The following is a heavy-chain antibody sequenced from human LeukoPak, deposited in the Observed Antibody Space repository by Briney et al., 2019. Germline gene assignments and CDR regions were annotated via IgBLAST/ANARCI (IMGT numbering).Heavy chain of an antibody. CDR3: ARDPLDCGGGRCYGNYYHYGIDV. J-gene: IGHJ6*02. V-gene: IGHV3-23*01. Sequence: GGSLRLSCAASGCIFSIYAMIWVRQPPGKGLEWVSSFSGGGGDTYYADSVKGRFTISRDNSKNTLCLQMNSLRVEDTAVYYCARDPLDCGGGRCYGNYYHYGIDVWGQGTTVTVSS. D-gene: IGHD2-15*01. CDR2: FSGGGGDT. CDR1: GCIFSIYA.